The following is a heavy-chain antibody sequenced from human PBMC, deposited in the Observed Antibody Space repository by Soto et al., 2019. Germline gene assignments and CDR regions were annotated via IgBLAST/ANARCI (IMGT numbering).Heavy chain of an antibody. J-gene: IGHJ5*02. D-gene: IGHD2-21*01. Sequence: GSLRLSCAASGFTFSPSSMNWVRQAPGKGLEWVSYISTSSSIVYYADSVKGRFTISRDNAKNSLYLQMNSLRVDDSAVYFCARRGEAWGQGTLVTVSS. CDR2: ISTSSSIV. CDR1: GFTFSPSS. CDR3: ARRGEA. V-gene: IGHV3-48*01.